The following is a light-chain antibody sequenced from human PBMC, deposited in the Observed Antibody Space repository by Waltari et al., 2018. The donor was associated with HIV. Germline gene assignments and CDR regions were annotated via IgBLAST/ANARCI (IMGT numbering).Light chain of an antibody. Sequence: QPILTQPPSASASRGASVTLPCTLSRANDNDEGTWYQPRPGLGPHFVMRVGTGGRVGSKGDGIPDRFSVLGSGLNRYLTIKNVQEEDESVYHCGADHGSGNKFVSVLFGGGTKLTVI. CDR3: GADHGSGNKFVSVL. CDR2: VGTGGRVG. J-gene: IGLJ2*01. CDR1: RANDNDE. V-gene: IGLV9-49*02.